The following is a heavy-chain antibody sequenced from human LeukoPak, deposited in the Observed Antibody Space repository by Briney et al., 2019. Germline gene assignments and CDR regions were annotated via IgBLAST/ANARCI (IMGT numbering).Heavy chain of an antibody. V-gene: IGHV1-2*02. Sequence: ASVKVSCKASGYTFTGYYMHWVRQAPGQGLEWMGWINPNSGGTNYAQKFQGRVTMTRDTSISTAYMELSRLRSDDTAVYYCARVRYYYDSSGYRAHDAFDIWGQGTMVTVSS. D-gene: IGHD3-22*01. CDR2: INPNSGGT. CDR1: GYTFTGYY. J-gene: IGHJ3*02. CDR3: ARVRYYYDSSGYRAHDAFDI.